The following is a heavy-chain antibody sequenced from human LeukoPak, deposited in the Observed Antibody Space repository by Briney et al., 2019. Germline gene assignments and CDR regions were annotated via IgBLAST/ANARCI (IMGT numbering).Heavy chain of an antibody. CDR3: ARGRGLGVVSPYFDY. Sequence: GGSLRLSCAASGFTFSSCGMHWVRQAPGNGLERVSVIYGDGRTSHSASVRGRFTISRDNSKNIVSLQMNNLRAEDTAVYYCARGRGLGVVSPYFDYWGQGTLVTVSS. D-gene: IGHD3-3*01. CDR1: GFTFSSCG. J-gene: IGHJ4*02. V-gene: IGHV3-NL1*01. CDR2: IYGDGRT.